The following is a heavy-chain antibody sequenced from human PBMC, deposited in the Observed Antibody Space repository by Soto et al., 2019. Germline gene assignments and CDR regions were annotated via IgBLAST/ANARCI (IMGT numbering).Heavy chain of an antibody. CDR3: ARDLDGLHDDTSGPFPRPG. D-gene: IGHD3-22*01. CDR1: GGSITSSSHF. V-gene: IGHV4-39*01. J-gene: IGHJ1*01. Sequence: SETLSLTCSASGGSITSSSHFWGWVRQPPGKGLEWIGTIYFTGNTYYTPSLKSRLTMSIDTSKNEFSLRLNSVTVADTAVYYCARDLDGLHDDTSGPFPRPGWGQGTLVTVSS. CDR2: IYFTGNT.